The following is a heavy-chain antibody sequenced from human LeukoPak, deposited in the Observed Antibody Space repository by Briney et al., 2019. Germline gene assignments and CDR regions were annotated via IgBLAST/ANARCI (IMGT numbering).Heavy chain of an antibody. Sequence: SETLSLTCTVSGGSISNYYWNWIRQPPGKGLEWIGYIYSSGSTYYNPSLTSRVTISVDTSKNQFSLNLTSVTAADTAVYYCARADYGGNSAAFNIWGQGTMVTVSS. V-gene: IGHV4-59*01. D-gene: IGHD4-23*01. CDR1: GGSISNYY. CDR3: ARADYGGNSAAFNI. CDR2: IYSSGST. J-gene: IGHJ3*02.